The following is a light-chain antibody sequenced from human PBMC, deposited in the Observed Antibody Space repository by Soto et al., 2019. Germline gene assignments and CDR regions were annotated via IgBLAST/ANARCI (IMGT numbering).Light chain of an antibody. V-gene: IGKV3-11*01. Sequence: ELVLTQSPATLSLSPGERATLSCRASQSVSRYLAWYQQKPCQAPRLLIYDASNRATGIPARFSGSGSGTEFTLTISGLEPEDFAVDYCQERSNWPPHTCGGGTKVEIK. J-gene: IGKJ4*01. CDR3: QERSNWPPHT. CDR2: DAS. CDR1: QSVSRY.